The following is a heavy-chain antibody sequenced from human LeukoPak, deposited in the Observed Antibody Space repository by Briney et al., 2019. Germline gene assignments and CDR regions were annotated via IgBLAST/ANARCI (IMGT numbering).Heavy chain of an antibody. V-gene: IGHV3-7*01. CDR2: IQQDGSGK. J-gene: IGHJ4*02. Sequence: GGSLRLSCAASGFTFSSYWMSWVRQAPGRGLEWVANIQQDGSGKYYVDSVKGRFTISRDSAKNSLYLQMNSLRAEDTAVYYCARGGYSGSYDYWGQGTLVTVSS. CDR3: ARGGYSGSYDY. CDR1: GFTFSSYW. D-gene: IGHD1-26*01.